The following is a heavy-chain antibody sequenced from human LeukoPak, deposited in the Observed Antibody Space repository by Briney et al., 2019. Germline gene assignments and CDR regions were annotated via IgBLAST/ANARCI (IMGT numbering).Heavy chain of an antibody. CDR1: GGSISSYY. V-gene: IGHV4-59*08. Sequence: SETLSLTCTVSGGSISSYYWSWIRQPPGKGLEWIGYIYYSGNTNYNPSLKSRVTISVDTSKNQFSLKLSSVTAADTAVYYCARPYTSYYLYYFDYWGQGTLVTVSS. CDR2: IYYSGNT. CDR3: ARPYTSYYLYYFDY. J-gene: IGHJ4*02. D-gene: IGHD3-10*01.